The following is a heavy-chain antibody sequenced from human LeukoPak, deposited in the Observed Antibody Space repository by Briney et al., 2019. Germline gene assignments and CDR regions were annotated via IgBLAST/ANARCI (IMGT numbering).Heavy chain of an antibody. CDR2: IKKDGSEQ. Sequence: PGGSLRLSCADSGFTFSSYWMSWVRQAPGKGLEWVSNIKKDGSEQYYVDSVKGRFTISRDNAKNSLYLQMNSLRAEDTAVYYCARVPGYCSSTSCYWYYYMDVWGKGTTVTVSS. J-gene: IGHJ6*03. CDR3: ARVPGYCSSTSCYWYYYMDV. CDR1: GFTFSSYW. V-gene: IGHV3-7*01. D-gene: IGHD2-2*03.